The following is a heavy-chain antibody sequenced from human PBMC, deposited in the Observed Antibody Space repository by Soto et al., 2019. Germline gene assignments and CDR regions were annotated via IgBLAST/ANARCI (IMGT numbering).Heavy chain of an antibody. V-gene: IGHV5-51*01. CDR2: IYPGDSDT. Sequence: GESLKISCKGSGYSFTSYWIGWVRQMPGKGLEWMGIIYPGDSDTRYSPSFQGQVTISADKSISTAYLQMNSLRAEDTAVYYCARVWSGIYYYYGMDVWGQGPTVTVSS. CDR1: GYSFTSYW. D-gene: IGHD3-16*01. CDR3: ARVWSGIYYYYGMDV. J-gene: IGHJ6*02.